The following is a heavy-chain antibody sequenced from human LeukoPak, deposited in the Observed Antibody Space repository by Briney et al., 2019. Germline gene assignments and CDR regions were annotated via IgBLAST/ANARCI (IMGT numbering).Heavy chain of an antibody. Sequence: GASVKVSCKASGGTFSSYAISWVRQAPGQGLEWMGGIIPISGTANYAQKFQGRVTITADKSTSTAYMELSSLRSEDTAVYYCASSRDGYNPLLFDYWGQGTLVTVSS. CDR2: IIPISGTA. V-gene: IGHV1-69*06. CDR1: GGTFSSYA. J-gene: IGHJ4*02. CDR3: ASSRDGYNPLLFDY. D-gene: IGHD5-24*01.